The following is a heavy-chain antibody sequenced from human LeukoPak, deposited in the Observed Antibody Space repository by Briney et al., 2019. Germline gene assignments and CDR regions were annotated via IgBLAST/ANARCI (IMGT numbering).Heavy chain of an antibody. Sequence: SETLSLTCAVYGGSFIGFHWNWIRQAPGKGLEWIGDINHSGSTNYNPSLTSRVTISVDPSKNQFSLKLSSVTAADTAVYYCARREYYYDSSGYLNDYWGQGTLVTVSS. CDR1: GGSFIGFH. V-gene: IGHV4-34*01. J-gene: IGHJ4*02. CDR2: INHSGST. CDR3: ARREYYYDSSGYLNDY. D-gene: IGHD3-22*01.